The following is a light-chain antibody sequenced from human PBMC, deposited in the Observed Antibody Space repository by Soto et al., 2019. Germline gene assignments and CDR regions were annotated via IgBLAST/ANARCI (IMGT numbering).Light chain of an antibody. CDR1: SGHSTYA. CDR2: INSDGSH. J-gene: IGLJ2*01. CDR3: PTWDTHVI. V-gene: IGLV4-69*01. Sequence: QLVLTQSPSASASLGASVKLTCTLSSGHSTYAIAWHQQQPEKGPRYLMEINSDGSHNKGDGIPDRFSGSSSGTERYLTISSLQSDDEADYYCPTWDTHVIFGGGTKVTVL.